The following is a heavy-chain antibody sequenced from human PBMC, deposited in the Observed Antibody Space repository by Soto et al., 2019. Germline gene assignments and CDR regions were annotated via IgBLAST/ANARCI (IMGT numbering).Heavy chain of an antibody. Sequence: SETLSLTCAVYGGSFSGYYWSWIRQPPGKGLEWIGEINHSGSTNYNPSLKSQVTISVDTSKNQFSLKLSSVTAADTAVYYCARGTGGFPTAYYYYGMDVWGQGTTVTVSS. CDR1: GGSFSGYY. D-gene: IGHD3-16*01. CDR2: INHSGST. V-gene: IGHV4-34*01. CDR3: ARGTGGFPTAYYYYGMDV. J-gene: IGHJ6*02.